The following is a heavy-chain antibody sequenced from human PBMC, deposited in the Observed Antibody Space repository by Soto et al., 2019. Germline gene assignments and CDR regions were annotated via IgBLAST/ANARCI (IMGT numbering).Heavy chain of an antibody. CDR2: ISAYNGNT. D-gene: IGHD1-26*01. CDR3: ARDAAVGLFDY. CDR1: GYAFTSYG. Sequence: ASVKVSCKASGYAFTSYGISWVRQAPGQGLEWMGWISAYNGNTNYTQKLQGRVTITTDTTTSTTYMELRSMRSDDTAVYYCARDAAVGLFDYWGQGTLVTVSS. J-gene: IGHJ4*02. V-gene: IGHV1-18*01.